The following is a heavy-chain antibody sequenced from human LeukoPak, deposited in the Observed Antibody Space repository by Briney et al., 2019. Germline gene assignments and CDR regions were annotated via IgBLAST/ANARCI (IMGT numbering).Heavy chain of an antibody. CDR1: GFTFSSYG. CDR3: AKERLRWLTRGLDY. CDR2: IRYDGSNK. D-gene: IGHD6-19*01. J-gene: IGHJ4*02. Sequence: QSWGSLRLSCAASGFTFSSYGMHWVRQAPGKGLEWVAFIRYDGSNKYYADSVKGRFTISRDNSKNTLYLQMNSLRAEDTAVYYCAKERLRWLTRGLDYWGQGTLVTVSS. V-gene: IGHV3-30*02.